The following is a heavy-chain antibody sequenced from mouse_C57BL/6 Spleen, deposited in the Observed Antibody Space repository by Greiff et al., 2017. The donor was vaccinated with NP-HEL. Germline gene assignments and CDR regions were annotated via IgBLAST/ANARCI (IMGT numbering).Heavy chain of an antibody. CDR3: ADAMDY. CDR1: GYAFSSSW. Sequence: VQVVESGPELVKPGASVKISCKASGYAFSSSWMNWVKQRPGKGLEWIGRIYPGDGDTNYNGKFKGKATLTADKSSSTAYMQLSSLTSEDSAVYFCADAMDYWGQGTSVTVSS. CDR2: IYPGDGDT. V-gene: IGHV1-82*01. J-gene: IGHJ4*01.